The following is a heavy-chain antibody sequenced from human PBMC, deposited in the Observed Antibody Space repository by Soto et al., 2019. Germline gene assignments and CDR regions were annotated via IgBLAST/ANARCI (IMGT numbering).Heavy chain of an antibody. Sequence: SETRSLTCTVSGGSISSDSYYWAWIRQPPGKGLEWIGNIYYSGSIYYNPSLKSRVTVSVDTSKNQFSLKLSSVTAADTAVYYCAREYVVAQSYYYGMDVWGQGTTVT. J-gene: IGHJ6*02. CDR1: GGSISSDSYY. D-gene: IGHD2-21*01. CDR3: AREYVVAQSYYYGMDV. CDR2: IYYSGSI. V-gene: IGHV4-39*02.